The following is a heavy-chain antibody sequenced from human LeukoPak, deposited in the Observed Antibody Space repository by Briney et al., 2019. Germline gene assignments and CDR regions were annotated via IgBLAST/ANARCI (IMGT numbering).Heavy chain of an antibody. J-gene: IGHJ2*01. D-gene: IGHD5-12*01. Sequence: SGGSLRLSCAASGFTLSSYAMSWVRQAPGKGLEWVSGISGSGGSTLYADSVKGRFTISRDNSKKTVYLQMNSLRAEDTAVYYCAKDRVAHFFYWYFDLWGRGTLVTVSS. CDR3: AKDRVAHFFYWYFDL. CDR2: ISGSGGST. V-gene: IGHV3-23*01. CDR1: GFTLSSYA.